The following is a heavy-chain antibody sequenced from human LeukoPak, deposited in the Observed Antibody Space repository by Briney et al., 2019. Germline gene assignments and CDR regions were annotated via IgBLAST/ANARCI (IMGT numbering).Heavy chain of an antibody. Sequence: GGSLRLSCSVSGFTFSSYAMHWVRQAPGKGLAWVAVIWYDGSKKYYADSVKGRFNISRDNSKNTLYLQMNSLSAEDTAVYYCARGPYYYDSSGYWLKYFQHWGQGTLVTVSS. CDR2: IWYDGSKK. CDR3: ARGPYYYDSSGYWLKYFQH. CDR1: GFTFSSYA. J-gene: IGHJ1*01. D-gene: IGHD3-22*01. V-gene: IGHV3-33*08.